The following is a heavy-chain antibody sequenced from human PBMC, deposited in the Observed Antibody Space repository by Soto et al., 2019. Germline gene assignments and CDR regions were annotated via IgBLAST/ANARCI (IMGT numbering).Heavy chain of an antibody. J-gene: IGHJ6*02. CDR1: GFTFSSYA. CDR2: ISGSGGST. V-gene: IGHV3-23*01. CDR3: AKDSARYSSIWYSSWFFYYGMDV. D-gene: IGHD6-13*01. Sequence: GGSLRLSCAASGFTFSSYAMSWVHQAPGKGLEWVSAISGSGGSTYYADSVKGRFTISRDNSKNTLYLQMNSLRAEDTAVYYCAKDSARYSSIWYSSWFFYYGMDVWGQGTTVTVSS.